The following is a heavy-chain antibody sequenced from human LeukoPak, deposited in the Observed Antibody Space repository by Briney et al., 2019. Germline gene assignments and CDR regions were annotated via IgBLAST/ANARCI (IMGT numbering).Heavy chain of an antibody. CDR1: GFTFDNYA. D-gene: IGHD5-12*01. V-gene: IGHV3-9*01. J-gene: IGHJ4*02. CDR2: ISWNSGSI. Sequence: GGSLRLSCAVSGFTFDNYAMHWVRQAPGKGLEWVSGISWNSGSIGFADSVKGRFTISRDNAKNSLYLQMNSLRAEDTALYYCAKDIMIVAAHPSFEYWGQGTLVTVSS. CDR3: AKDIMIVAAHPSFEY.